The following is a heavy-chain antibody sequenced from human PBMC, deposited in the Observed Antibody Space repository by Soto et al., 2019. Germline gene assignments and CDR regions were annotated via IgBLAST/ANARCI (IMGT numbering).Heavy chain of an antibody. CDR3: ATTLTTDFDY. CDR1: GFTLSRYW. V-gene: IGHV3-74*01. D-gene: IGHD4-17*01. J-gene: IGHJ4*02. CDR2: INTDESVR. Sequence: EVQLVESGGGLVQPGGSLRLSCAASGFTLSRYWMHWVRQSPGKGLVWVSRINTDESVRSYADSVKGRFTVSRDNAKNTLYLQLNRLRAEDTAVYYCATTLTTDFDYWGRGTLVTVSS.